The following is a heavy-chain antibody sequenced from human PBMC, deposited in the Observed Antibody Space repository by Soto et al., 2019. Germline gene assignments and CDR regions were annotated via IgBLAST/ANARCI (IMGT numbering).Heavy chain of an antibody. V-gene: IGHV1-18*01. CDR1: GYTFTSYG. CDR3: ARVGYCSSTSCYSPYYYYYGMDV. J-gene: IGHJ6*02. D-gene: IGHD2-2*01. CDR2: IRAYNGNT. Sequence: SVKFSCKASGYTFTSYGISWVRQAPGQGLEWMVLIRAYNGNTNYAQKLQGRVTMTTDTSTSTAYMELRSLRSDDTAVYYCARVGYCSSTSCYSPYYYYYGMDVWGQGTTVTVSS.